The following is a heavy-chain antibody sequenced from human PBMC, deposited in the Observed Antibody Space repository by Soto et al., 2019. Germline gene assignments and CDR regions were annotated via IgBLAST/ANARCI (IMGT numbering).Heavy chain of an antibody. V-gene: IGHV5-51*01. D-gene: IGHD2-2*02. Sequence: GESLKISCMGSGYSFTSYWIAWVRQMPGKSLEWMGIIYPGDSDTRYSPSFQGQVSISADKSISTAYLQWSSLKASDTAIYYCARQYCITTSCYIGMDVWGQGTTVTVSS. CDR3: ARQYCITTSCYIGMDV. CDR1: GYSFTSYW. CDR2: IYPGDSDT. J-gene: IGHJ6*02.